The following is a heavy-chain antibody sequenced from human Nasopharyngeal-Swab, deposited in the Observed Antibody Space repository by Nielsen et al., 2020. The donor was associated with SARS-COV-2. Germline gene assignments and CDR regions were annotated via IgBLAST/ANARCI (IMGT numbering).Heavy chain of an antibody. D-gene: IGHD4-23*01. CDR2: IRSKANSYAT. V-gene: IGHV3-73*01. Sequence: GGSLRPPCAASGFTFSGSAMHWVRQASGKGLEWVGRIRSKANSYATAYAASVKGRFTISRDDSKNTAYLQMNSLKTEDTAVYYCTRHGDYGGNSGVDYWGEGTLVTVSS. CDR1: GFTFSGSA. CDR3: TRHGDYGGNSGVDY. J-gene: IGHJ4*02.